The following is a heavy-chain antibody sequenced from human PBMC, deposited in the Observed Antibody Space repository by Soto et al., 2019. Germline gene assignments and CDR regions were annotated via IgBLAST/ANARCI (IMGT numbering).Heavy chain of an antibody. CDR3: ARGMSYGFPLDYYYGMDV. CDR2: IGTAGDT. J-gene: IGHJ6*02. V-gene: IGHV3-13*01. D-gene: IGHD5-18*01. Sequence: GGSLRLSCAASGFTFSSYDMHWVRQATGKGLEWVSAIGTAGDTYYPGSVKGRFTISRENAKNSLYLQMNSLRAEDTAVYYCARGMSYGFPLDYYYGMDVWGQGTTVTVSS. CDR1: GFTFSSYD.